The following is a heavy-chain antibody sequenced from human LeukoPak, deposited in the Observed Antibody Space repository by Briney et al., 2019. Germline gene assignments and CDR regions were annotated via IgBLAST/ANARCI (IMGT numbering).Heavy chain of an antibody. CDR3: ARITMVRGRDY. Sequence: GGSLRLSCAASGFTVSSNYMSWVRQAPGKGLEWVSVIYSGGSTYYADSVKGRFTISRDNSKNTLYLQMNSLRAEDTAVYYCARITMVRGRDYWGQGTLVTVSS. CDR1: GFTVSSNY. D-gene: IGHD3-10*01. V-gene: IGHV3-53*01. J-gene: IGHJ4*02. CDR2: IYSGGST.